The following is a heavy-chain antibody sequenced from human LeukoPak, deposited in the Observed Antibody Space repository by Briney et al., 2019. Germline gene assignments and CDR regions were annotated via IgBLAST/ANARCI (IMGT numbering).Heavy chain of an antibody. CDR3: ARRDSMAPMIVGLFDY. V-gene: IGHV3-30*04. Sequence: PGRSLRLSCATSGFSFPFYSMHWIRQAPGKGLEWVAVIGNDGFRKYYADSVKGRFTISRDNSKSTVYLDINSLRPEDTAVYHCARRDSMAPMIVGLFDYWGLGTLVTVSS. J-gene: IGHJ4*02. D-gene: IGHD3/OR15-3a*01. CDR1: GFSFPFYS. CDR2: IGNDGFRK.